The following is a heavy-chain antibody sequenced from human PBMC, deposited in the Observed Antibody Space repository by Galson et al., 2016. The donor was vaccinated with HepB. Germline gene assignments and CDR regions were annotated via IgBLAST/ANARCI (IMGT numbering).Heavy chain of an antibody. D-gene: IGHD5-18*01. Sequence: SETLSPTCAVSGGSISSSNWWSWVRQPPGKGRAWIGDIYHTGSTKDNPSLESRVTTSVDKSKNQFSLNLSSVTAADTAVYYCARGYTYGHRDSWSQGTLVIVSS. CDR2: IYHTGST. V-gene: IGHV4-4*02. CDR3: ARGYTYGHRDS. CDR1: GGSISSSNW. J-gene: IGHJ4*02.